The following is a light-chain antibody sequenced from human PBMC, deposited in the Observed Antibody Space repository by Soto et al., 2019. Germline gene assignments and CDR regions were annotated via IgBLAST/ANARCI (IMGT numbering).Light chain of an antibody. CDR3: QQYGSSGT. J-gene: IGKJ1*01. V-gene: IGKV3-20*01. Sequence: EIVLTQSPGTLSLSPGERATLSCRASQSVSNNYLAWYQQKPGQAPRLLIYGASNRATGIPDRFSGGGSGTDSTLTISRLGPEDFAVYYCQQYGSSGTFGQGTKVDIK. CDR1: QSVSNNY. CDR2: GAS.